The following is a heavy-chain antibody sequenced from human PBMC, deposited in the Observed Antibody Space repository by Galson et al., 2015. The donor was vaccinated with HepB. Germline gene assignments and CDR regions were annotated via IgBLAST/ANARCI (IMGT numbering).Heavy chain of an antibody. CDR1: GFTFSSYS. CDR2: ISSSSSYI. Sequence: SLRLSCAASGFTFSSYSMNWVRRAPGKGLEWVSSISSSSSYIYYADSVKGRFTISRDNAKNSLYLQMNSLRAEDTAVYYCARDLVVVPAAMERLTNDAFDIWGQGTMVTVSS. J-gene: IGHJ3*02. D-gene: IGHD2-2*01. CDR3: ARDLVVVPAAMERLTNDAFDI. V-gene: IGHV3-21*01.